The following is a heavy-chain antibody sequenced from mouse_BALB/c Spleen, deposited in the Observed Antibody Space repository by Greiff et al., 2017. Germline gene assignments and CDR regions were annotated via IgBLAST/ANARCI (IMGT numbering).Heavy chain of an antibody. CDR1: GYSITSGYS. CDR3: ARGGNYYAMDY. J-gene: IGHJ4*01. D-gene: IGHD1-1*02. Sequence: VQLKESGPDLVKPSQSLSLTCTVTGYSITSGYSWLWIRQFPGNKLEWMGYIHYSGSTNYNQSLKSRISITRDTSKNQFFLQLNSVTTEDTATYYCARGGNYYAMDYWGQGTSVTVSS. V-gene: IGHV3-1*02. CDR2: IHYSGST.